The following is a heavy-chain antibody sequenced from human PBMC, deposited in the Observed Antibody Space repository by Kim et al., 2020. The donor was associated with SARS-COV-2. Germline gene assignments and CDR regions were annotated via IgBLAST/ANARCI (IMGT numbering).Heavy chain of an antibody. V-gene: IGHV1-69*04. Sequence: SVKVSCKASGGTFSNYAVNWVRQAPGQGLEWMGRIIPVLGITNYAQKFQGRVTITADKSTGIAYMDLSSLRFEDTAVYYCTRSSDYDITGYYYLFDPCG. J-gene: IGHJ5*02. CDR1: GGTFSNYA. D-gene: IGHD3-9*01. CDR2: IIPVLGIT. CDR3: TRSSDYDITGYYYLFDP.